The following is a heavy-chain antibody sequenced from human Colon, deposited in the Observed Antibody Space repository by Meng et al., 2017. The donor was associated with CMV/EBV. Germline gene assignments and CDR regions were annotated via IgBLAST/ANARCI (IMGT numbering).Heavy chain of an antibody. Sequence: SETLSLTCTVTGDSDNNFSFYWSWIRQPPGKGLEWIGNIYYSGDTTYNPSLKSRVTISVDTSKSQFSLSVRSVTAADSAMYYCARGTGSTTDCWGQGTLVTVSS. CDR2: IYYSGDT. CDR1: GDSDNNFSFY. V-gene: IGHV4-61*01. J-gene: IGHJ4*02. D-gene: IGHD7-27*01. CDR3: ARGTGSTTDC.